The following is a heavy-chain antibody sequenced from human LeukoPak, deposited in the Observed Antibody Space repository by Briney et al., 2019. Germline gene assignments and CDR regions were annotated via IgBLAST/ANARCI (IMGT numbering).Heavy chain of an antibody. V-gene: IGHV4-34*01. Sequence: SETLSLTCAVYGGSFSGYYWSWIRQPPGKGLEWIGEINHSGSTSYNPSLKSRVTISVDTSKNQFSLKLSSVTAADTAVYYCARGTLAAYYDFWSGYYTHRNRDNYYFDYWGQGTLVTVSS. CDR2: INHSGST. J-gene: IGHJ4*02. D-gene: IGHD3-3*01. CDR1: GGSFSGYY. CDR3: ARGTLAAYYDFWSGYYTHRNRDNYYFDY.